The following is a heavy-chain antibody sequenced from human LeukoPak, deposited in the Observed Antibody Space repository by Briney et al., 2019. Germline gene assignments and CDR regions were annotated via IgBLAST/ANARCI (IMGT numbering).Heavy chain of an antibody. CDR2: INHSGST. CDR3: ARKRITIFGVVYYYFDY. CDR1: GGSFSGYY. V-gene: IGHV4-34*01. D-gene: IGHD3-3*01. J-gene: IGHJ4*02. Sequence: SETLSLXCAVYGGSFSGYYWSWIRLPPGKGLEWIGEINHSGSTNYNPSLKSRVTISVDTSKNQFSLKLSSVTAADTAVYYCARKRITIFGVVYYYFDYWGQGTLVTVSS.